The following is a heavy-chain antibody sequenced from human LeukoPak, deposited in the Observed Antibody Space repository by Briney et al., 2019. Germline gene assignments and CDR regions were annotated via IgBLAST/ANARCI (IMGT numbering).Heavy chain of an antibody. CDR1: GFTFSSYS. CDR2: LNNSSSYI. D-gene: IGHD2-2*01. Sequence: PGGSLRLSCVASGFTFSSYSMNWVRQAPGKGLEWVSSLNNSSSYIYYADSVKGRFTISRDNAKNSLYLQMNSLRAEDTAVYYCARGDRDLYCSSTSCYPVLGGQGTLVTVSS. CDR3: ARGDRDLYCSSTSCYPVL. V-gene: IGHV3-21*01. J-gene: IGHJ4*02.